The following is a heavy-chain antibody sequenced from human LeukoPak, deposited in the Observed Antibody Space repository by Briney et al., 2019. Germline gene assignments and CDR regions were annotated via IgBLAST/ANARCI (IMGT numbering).Heavy chain of an antibody. D-gene: IGHD1-14*01. CDR2: IYYSGST. J-gene: IGHJ6*02. CDR1: GGSISSGDYY. Sequence: SETLSLTCTVSGGSISSGDYYWSWIRQPPGKCLEWIGYIYYSGSTYYNPSLKSRVTISVDTSKNQFSLKLSSVTAADTAVYYCAREGNRNGGMDVWGQGTTVTVSS. V-gene: IGHV4-30-4*01. CDR3: AREGNRNGGMDV.